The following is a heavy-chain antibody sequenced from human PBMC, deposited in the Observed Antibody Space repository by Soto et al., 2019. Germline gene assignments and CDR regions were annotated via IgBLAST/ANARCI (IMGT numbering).Heavy chain of an antibody. CDR1: GYAFTTYG. D-gene: IGHD3-10*01. CDR3: ARGRYGEY. Sequence: QVHLVQSGAEVKKPGASVKVSCKGSGYAFTTYGITWVRQAPGQGLEWMGWISAHNGNTNYAQKLQGRFTVTRDTSTSTAYMELRSLRSDDTAVYYCARGRYGEYWGQGALVTVSS. V-gene: IGHV1-18*01. CDR2: ISAHNGNT. J-gene: IGHJ4*02.